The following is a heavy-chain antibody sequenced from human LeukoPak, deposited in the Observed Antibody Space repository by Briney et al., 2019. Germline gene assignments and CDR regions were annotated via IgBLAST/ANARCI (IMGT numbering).Heavy chain of an antibody. CDR2: IYYSGST. CDR3: ARGGGVVVPAAMRGVVGFDP. CDR1: GGSISSYY. V-gene: IGHV4-59*12. Sequence: SETLSLTCTVSGGSISSYYWSWIRQPPGKGLEWIGYIYYSGSTNYNPSLKSRVTISVDTSENQLSLKLSSVTAADTAVYYCARGGGVVVPAAMRGVVGFDPWGQGTLVTVSS. D-gene: IGHD2-2*01. J-gene: IGHJ5*02.